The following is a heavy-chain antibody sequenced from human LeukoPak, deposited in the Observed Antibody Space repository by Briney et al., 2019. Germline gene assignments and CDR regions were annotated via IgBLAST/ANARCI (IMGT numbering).Heavy chain of an antibody. CDR3: ARASRVRFYDSSGYYSNDAFDI. CDR2: IYTSGST. J-gene: IGHJ3*02. CDR1: GGSISSSSYY. Sequence: KPSETLSLTCTVSGGSISSSSYYWSWIRQPAGKELEWIGRIYTSGSTNYNPSLKSRVTISVDTSKNQFSLKLSSVTAADTAVYYCARASRVRFYDSSGYYSNDAFDIWGQGTMVTVSS. V-gene: IGHV4-61*02. D-gene: IGHD3-22*01.